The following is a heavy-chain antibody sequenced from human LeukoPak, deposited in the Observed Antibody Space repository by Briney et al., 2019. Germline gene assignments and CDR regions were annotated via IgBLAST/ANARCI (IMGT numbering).Heavy chain of an antibody. J-gene: IGHJ6*02. Sequence: ASVKVSCKASGYAFTGSYMHWVRQAPGQGLEWMGWINPNSGGTNYAQKFQGWVTMTRDTSISTAYMELSRLRSDDTAVYYCARGGYCSSTSCYGTAPYYYYGMDVWGQGTTVTVSS. D-gene: IGHD2-2*01. CDR1: GYAFTGSY. CDR2: INPNSGGT. V-gene: IGHV1-2*04. CDR3: ARGGYCSSTSCYGTAPYYYYGMDV.